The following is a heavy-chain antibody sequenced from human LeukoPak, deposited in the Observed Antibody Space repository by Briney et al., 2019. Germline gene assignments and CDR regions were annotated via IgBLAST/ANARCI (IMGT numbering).Heavy chain of an antibody. Sequence: PGGSLRLACAASGLTVSSNYKSWVRQAPGKGLEWVSVIYSGGSTYYADSVKGRFTISRHNSKNTLYLQMNSLGAEDTAVYYCARSYGDYVVYWGQGTLVSVSS. V-gene: IGHV3-53*04. CDR1: GLTVSSNY. J-gene: IGHJ4*02. CDR3: ARSYGDYVVY. D-gene: IGHD4-17*01. CDR2: IYSGGST.